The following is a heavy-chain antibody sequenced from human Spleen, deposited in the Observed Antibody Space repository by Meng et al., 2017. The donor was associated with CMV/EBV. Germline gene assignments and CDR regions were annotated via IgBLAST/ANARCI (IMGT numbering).Heavy chain of an antibody. CDR1: GYTFTSYY. Sequence: ASVKVSCKATGYTFTSYYIQWVRQAPGQGLEWMGIINPSGGGTTYARKFQGRVTMTRDTSTSTVYMELSSLRSEDTAVYYCAREQYYDFWSGYYTEYYYYGMDVWGQGTTVTVSS. J-gene: IGHJ6*02. CDR3: AREQYYDFWSGYYTEYYYYGMDV. V-gene: IGHV1-46*01. CDR2: INPSGGGT. D-gene: IGHD3-3*01.